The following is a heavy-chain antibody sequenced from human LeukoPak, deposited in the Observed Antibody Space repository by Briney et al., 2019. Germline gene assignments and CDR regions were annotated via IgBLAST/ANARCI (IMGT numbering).Heavy chain of an antibody. Sequence: GGSLRLSCAASGFTFSSYSMNWVRQAPGKGLEWVSSISSSSSSYKYYSDSVKGRFTISRDNAKNSLYLQMNSLRAEDTALYYCARGSGSSWYFYFDYWGQGTLVTVSS. J-gene: IGHJ4*02. CDR1: GFTFSSYS. CDR2: ISSSSSSYK. CDR3: ARGSGSSWYFYFDY. D-gene: IGHD6-13*01. V-gene: IGHV3-21*04.